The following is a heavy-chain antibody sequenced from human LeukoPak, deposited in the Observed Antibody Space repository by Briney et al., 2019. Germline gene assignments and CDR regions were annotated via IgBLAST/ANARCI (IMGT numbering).Heavy chain of an antibody. CDR1: GYSTTRGYS. D-gene: IGHD2-15*01. CDR3: ARELELTLAANWFDP. J-gene: IGHJ5*02. Sequence: SETLSPTCALSGYSTTRGYSWAGFRQPPGKGLEWIGSIYHTGATYYNPSLRSPVTISVDTSKNQFSLEVNSVTAADTAVYYCARELELTLAANWFDPWGQGTLVTVSS. V-gene: IGHV4-38-2*02. CDR2: IYHTGAT.